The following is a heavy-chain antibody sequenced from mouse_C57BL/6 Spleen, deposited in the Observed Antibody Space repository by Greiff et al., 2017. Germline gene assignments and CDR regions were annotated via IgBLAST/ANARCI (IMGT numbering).Heavy chain of an antibody. CDR3: ARSYDEPYFDY. D-gene: IGHD2-12*01. V-gene: IGHV1-64*01. CDR2: IHPNSGST. J-gene: IGHJ2*01. Sequence: QVQLQQPGAELVKPGASVKLSCKASGYTFTSYWMHWVKQRPGQGLEWIGMIHPNSGSTNYNEKFKSKATLTVDKSSSPAYMQLSSLTSEDSAVYYCARSYDEPYFDYWGQGTTLTVSS. CDR1: GYTFTSYW.